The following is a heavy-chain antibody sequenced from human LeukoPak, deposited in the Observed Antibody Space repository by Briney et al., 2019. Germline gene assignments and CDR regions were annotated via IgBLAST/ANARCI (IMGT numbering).Heavy chain of an antibody. Sequence: GGSLRLSCAASGFIFEDYGMTWVRQAPGKGLEWVSYISSSGSTIYYADSVKGRFTISRDNAKNSLYLQMNSLRAEDTAVYYCARGLRYGSGSYYNERGLYFDYWGQGTLVTVSS. CDR2: ISSSGSTI. V-gene: IGHV3-48*03. J-gene: IGHJ4*02. CDR1: GFIFEDYG. CDR3: ARGLRYGSGSYYNERGLYFDY. D-gene: IGHD3-10*01.